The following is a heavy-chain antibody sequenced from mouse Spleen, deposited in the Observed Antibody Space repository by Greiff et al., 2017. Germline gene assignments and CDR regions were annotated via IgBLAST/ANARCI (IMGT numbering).Heavy chain of an antibody. CDR2: ILPGSGST. CDR3: ARFRRYGY. J-gene: IGHJ2*01. Sequence: QVQLQQSGAELMKPGASVKISCKATGYTFSSYWIEWVKQRPGHGLEWIGEILPGSGSTNYNEKFKGKATFTADTSSNTAYMQLSSLTSEDSAVCYCARFRRYGYWGQGTLSQSPQ. CDR1: GYTFSSYW. D-gene: IGHD2-14*01. V-gene: IGHV1-9*01.